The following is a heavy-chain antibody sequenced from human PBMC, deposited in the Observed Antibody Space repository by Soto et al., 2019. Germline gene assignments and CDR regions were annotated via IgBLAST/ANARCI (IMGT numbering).Heavy chain of an antibody. V-gene: IGHV3-48*02. D-gene: IGHD5-12*01. Sequence: PGGSLRLSCTASGFTFSNNAMNWVRQAPGKGLEWVSHISKSSSTIFYAASVKGRFTISRDNAENSLYLQMNSLRDEDTAVYYCARDNRDGYHPFDYCGAGTQVTVSS. CDR1: GFTFSNNA. CDR2: ISKSSSTI. CDR3: ARDNRDGYHPFDY. J-gene: IGHJ4*02.